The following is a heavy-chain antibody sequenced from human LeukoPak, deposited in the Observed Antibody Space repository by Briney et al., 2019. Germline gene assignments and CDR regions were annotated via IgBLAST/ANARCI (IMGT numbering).Heavy chain of an antibody. CDR1: GFTFSDYY. J-gene: IGHJ4*02. Sequence: PGGSLRLSCAASGFTFSDYYMSWIRRAPGKGLEWVSYISSSGSTIYYADSVKGRFTISRDSAKNSLYLQMNSLRAEDTAVYYCAREFRYYDILTGYYPPSYYFDYWGQGTLVTVSS. CDR2: ISSSGSTI. CDR3: AREFRYYDILTGYYPPSYYFDY. D-gene: IGHD3-9*01. V-gene: IGHV3-11*01.